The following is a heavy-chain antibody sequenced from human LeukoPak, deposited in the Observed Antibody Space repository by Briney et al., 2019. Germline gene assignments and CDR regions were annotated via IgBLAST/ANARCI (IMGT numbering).Heavy chain of an antibody. CDR3: ARVGGYCSGGSCFRRNGHDASDI. Sequence: SETLPLTCAVYGGSFSGYYWSWIRQPPGKGLEWIGEINHSGSTNYNPSLKSRVTISVDTSKNQFSLKLSSVTAADTAVYYCARVGGYCSGGSCFRRNGHDASDIWGQGTMVTVSS. CDR1: GGSFSGYY. CDR2: INHSGST. V-gene: IGHV4-34*01. J-gene: IGHJ3*02. D-gene: IGHD2-15*01.